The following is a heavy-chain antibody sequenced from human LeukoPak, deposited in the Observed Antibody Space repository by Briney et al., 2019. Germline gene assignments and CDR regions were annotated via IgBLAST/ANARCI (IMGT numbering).Heavy chain of an antibody. CDR1: GFTFSSYS. Sequence: GGSLRLSCAASGFTFSSYSMNWVRQAPGKGLEWVSSISRSSSYIYYADSVKGRFTISRDNAKNSLYLQMNSLRAEDTAVYYCAREDVVVAAMLYYYYGMDVWGQGTTVTVSS. V-gene: IGHV3-21*01. J-gene: IGHJ6*02. D-gene: IGHD2-15*01. CDR2: ISRSSSYI. CDR3: AREDVVVAAMLYYYYGMDV.